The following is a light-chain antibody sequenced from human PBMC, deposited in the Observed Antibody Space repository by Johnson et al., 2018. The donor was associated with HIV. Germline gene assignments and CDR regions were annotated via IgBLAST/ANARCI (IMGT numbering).Light chain of an antibody. CDR1: SSNIGNNY. V-gene: IGLV1-51*02. CDR2: ENN. CDR3: GTWDSSLSAEV. Sequence: QLVLTQPHSVSAAPGQKVTISCSGSSSNIGNNYVSWYQQLPGTAPKLLIYENNKQPSGIPDRFSGSKSGTSATLGITGLQTGDEADYYCGTWDSSLSAEVFGTGTKVTVL. J-gene: IGLJ1*01.